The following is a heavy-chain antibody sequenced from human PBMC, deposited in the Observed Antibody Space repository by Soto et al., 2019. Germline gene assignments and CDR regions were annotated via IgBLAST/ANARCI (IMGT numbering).Heavy chain of an antibody. CDR2: VNPDIGGT. D-gene: IGHD3-3*01. Sequence: QVHLVQSGAEVKKPGASVKVSCKASGYTFTGNYIHWVRQAPGQGLEWMGWVNPDIGGTTSAQKFQGRVTMTMDTSVTTAYMELTRLTSDDTAVYYCARDPRPPSGWLGFWEYGMDVWGQGTTVTVSS. CDR1: GYTFTGNY. J-gene: IGHJ6*02. V-gene: IGHV1-2*02. CDR3: ARDPRPPSGWLGFWEYGMDV.